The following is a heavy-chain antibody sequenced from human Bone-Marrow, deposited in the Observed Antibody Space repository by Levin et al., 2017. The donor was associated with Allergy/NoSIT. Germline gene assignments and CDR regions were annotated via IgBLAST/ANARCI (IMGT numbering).Heavy chain of an antibody. CDR3: AKGADNWNFFDY. D-gene: IGHD1-20*01. CDR2: ISYDGIDT. V-gene: IGHV3-30*18. J-gene: IGHJ4*02. CDR1: GFRFSGYG. Sequence: LSLTCAASGFRFSGYGMHWVHQAPGKGLEWVAIISYDGIDTFYADSVKGRFTISRDNSKNTLLLQMNTLRTEDTAVYYCAKGADNWNFFDYCGQGTLVTVSS.